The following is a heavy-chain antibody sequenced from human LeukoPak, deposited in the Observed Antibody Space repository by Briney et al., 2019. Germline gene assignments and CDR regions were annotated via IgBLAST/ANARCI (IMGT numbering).Heavy chain of an antibody. J-gene: IGHJ4*02. V-gene: IGHV4-39*01. D-gene: IGHD6-19*01. CDR3: ARYSSGWSD. Sequence: PAETLSLTCTVSGGSISRSSYYWGWIRQPPGKGLEWIGSIYYSGSTYYNPSLKSRVTISVDTSKNQFSLKLSSVTAADTAVYYCARYSSGWSDWGQGTLVTVSS. CDR1: GGSISRSSYY. CDR2: IYYSGST.